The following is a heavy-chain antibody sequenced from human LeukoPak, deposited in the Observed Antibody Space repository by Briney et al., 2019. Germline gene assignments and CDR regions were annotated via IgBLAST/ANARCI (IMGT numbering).Heavy chain of an antibody. CDR1: GYSISSGYY. D-gene: IGHD4-17*01. CDR2: IYHSGST. V-gene: IGHV4-38-2*01. CDR3: ARNTTNHTITVTNAFDI. J-gene: IGHJ3*02. Sequence: SETLSLTCAVSGYSISSGYYWGWIRQPPGKGLAWIGSIYHSGSTYYNPSLKSRVTISVDTSKNQFSLKLSSVTAADTAVYYCARNTTNHTITVTNAFDIWGQGTMVTVSS.